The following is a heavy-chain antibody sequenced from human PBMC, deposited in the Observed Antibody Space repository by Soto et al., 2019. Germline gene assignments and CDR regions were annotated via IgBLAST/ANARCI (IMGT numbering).Heavy chain of an antibody. CDR1: GFTFDDYT. CDR3: AKALRAYYYYGMDV. J-gene: IGHJ6*02. V-gene: IGHV3-43*01. D-gene: IGHD1-26*01. CDR2: ISWDGGST. Sequence: GESLKISCAASGFTFDDYTMHWVRQAPGKGLEWVSLISWDGGSTYYADSVKGRFTISRDNSKNSLYLQMNSLRTEDTALYYCAKALRAYYYYGMDVWGQGTTVTVSS.